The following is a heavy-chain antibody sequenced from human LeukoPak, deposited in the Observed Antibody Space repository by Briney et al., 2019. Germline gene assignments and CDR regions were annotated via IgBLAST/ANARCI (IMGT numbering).Heavy chain of an antibody. CDR1: GFTFGSYS. Sequence: GGSLRLSCAASGFTFGSYSMNWVRQAPGKGLEWVSSISSSSSYIYYADSVKGRFTISRDNAKNSLYLQMNSLRAEDTAVYYCARTYYYYDSSGYYSLDYWGQGTLVTVSS. D-gene: IGHD3-22*01. CDR3: ARTYYYYDSSGYYSLDY. CDR2: ISSSSSYI. V-gene: IGHV3-21*01. J-gene: IGHJ4*02.